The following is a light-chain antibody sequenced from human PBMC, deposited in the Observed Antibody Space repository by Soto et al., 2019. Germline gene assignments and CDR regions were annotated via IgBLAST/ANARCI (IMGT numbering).Light chain of an antibody. CDR1: QSVTSSY. V-gene: IGKV3-20*01. Sequence: EIVLTQSPGTLSLSPGERATLSCRASQSVTSSYLAWYQQKPGQAPRLLIYGASSRATGTPDRFSGGGSGTDFTLTISRLEPEDFAMYYCQQYGSSPGTFGQGTKVEIK. CDR2: GAS. J-gene: IGKJ1*01. CDR3: QQYGSSPGT.